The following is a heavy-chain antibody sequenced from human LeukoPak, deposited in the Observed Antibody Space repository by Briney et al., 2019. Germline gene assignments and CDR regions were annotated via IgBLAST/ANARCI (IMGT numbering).Heavy chain of an antibody. Sequence: PGGSLRLSCAASGFTDRSNYMSWVRQAPGKGLEWVSVIYSGGSTYYADSVKGRFTISRDNSKSILSLQMNSLRAEDTAIYYCATYRQVLLPFESWGQGTLVTVSS. V-gene: IGHV3-53*01. CDR1: GFTDRSNY. CDR3: ATYRQVLLPFES. D-gene: IGHD5-18*01. CDR2: IYSGGST. J-gene: IGHJ4*02.